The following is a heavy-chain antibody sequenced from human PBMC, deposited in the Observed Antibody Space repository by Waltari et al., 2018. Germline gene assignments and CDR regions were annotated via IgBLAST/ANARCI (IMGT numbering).Heavy chain of an antibody. Sequence: EVQLVESGGGLVQPGGSLRLSCAASEISCSSFGLTWVSQAPGKGLEWVANIKQDGSEEYYVDSVKGRFTISKDNAKNSLYLQMNSLRAEDTAVYFCARERRGQSGWYYFDFWGQGSLVTVSS. CDR3: ARERRGQSGWYYFDF. V-gene: IGHV3-7*01. CDR1: EISCSSFG. CDR2: IKQDGSEE. D-gene: IGHD6-19*01. J-gene: IGHJ4*02.